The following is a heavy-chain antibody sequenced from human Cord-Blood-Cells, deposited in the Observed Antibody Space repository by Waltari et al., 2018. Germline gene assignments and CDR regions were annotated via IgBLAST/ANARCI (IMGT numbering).Heavy chain of an antibody. CDR2: INHSGST. J-gene: IGHJ4*02. Sequence: QVQLQQWGAGLLKPSETLSLTCAVYGGSFGGYYWSWIRQPPGKGLEWIGEINHSGSTNYNPSLKSRVTISVDTSKNQFSLKLSSVTAADTAVYYCARTRGGNFDYWGQGTLVTVSS. CDR3: ARTRGGNFDY. V-gene: IGHV4-34*01. D-gene: IGHD2-15*01. CDR1: GGSFGGYY.